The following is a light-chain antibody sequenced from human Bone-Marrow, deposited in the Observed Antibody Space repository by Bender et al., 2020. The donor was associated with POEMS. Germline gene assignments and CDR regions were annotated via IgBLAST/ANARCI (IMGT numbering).Light chain of an antibody. CDR3: QVWDTSSDHSYV. J-gene: IGLJ1*01. CDR2: YDS. Sequence: SYVLTQPPSVSVAPGKTARITCGANNIGGKSVHWYQQRPGQAPVLVIFYDSDRPAGIPERFSGSNSGNTATLTISRVEAGDEADYYWQVWDTSSDHSYVFGTGTKVTVL. CDR1: NIGGKS. V-gene: IGLV3-21*01.